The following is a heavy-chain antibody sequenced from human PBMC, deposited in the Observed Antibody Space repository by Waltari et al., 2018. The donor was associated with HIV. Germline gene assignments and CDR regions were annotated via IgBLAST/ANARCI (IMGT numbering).Heavy chain of an antibody. Sequence: EVQLVESGGGLVKPGESLRLSCVGSGFSFNTYSLNWVRQAPGRGLEWVASISPTGSQIHYPDSMRGRFTISRDNAGNSVFLQMNSLRPEDTAVYFCARDRRSAMTSRGFDVWGQGTTVTVSS. CDR3: ARDRRSAMTSRGFDV. D-gene: IGHD3-10*01. V-gene: IGHV3-21*02. CDR2: ISPTGSQI. CDR1: GFSFNTYS. J-gene: IGHJ6*02.